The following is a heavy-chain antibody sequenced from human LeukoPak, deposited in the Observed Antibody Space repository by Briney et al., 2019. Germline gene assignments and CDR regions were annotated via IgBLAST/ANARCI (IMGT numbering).Heavy chain of an antibody. CDR1: GFNFRDHW. Sequence: GGSLRLSCAVSGFNFRDHWMDWVRQAPGKGLEWVGHIKNDGSETYYLDSLKGRFSISRDNTNNALYLQMDSLRVEDTAVYYCVKNDGWFHLAQWGQGTLVTVSS. V-gene: IGHV3-7*03. CDR2: IKNDGSET. D-gene: IGHD6-19*01. J-gene: IGHJ4*02. CDR3: VKNDGWFHLAQ.